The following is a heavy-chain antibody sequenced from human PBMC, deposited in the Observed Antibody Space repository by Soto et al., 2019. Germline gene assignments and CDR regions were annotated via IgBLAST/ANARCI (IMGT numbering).Heavy chain of an antibody. CDR2: ISSSSSTI. CDR1: GFTFSSYS. D-gene: IGHD4-17*01. V-gene: IGHV3-48*01. CDR3: ARVGRVRDYAFDY. Sequence: GGSLRLSCAASGFTFSSYSMNWVRQAPGKGLEWVSYISSSSSTIYYADSVKGRFTISRDNAKNSLYLQMNSLRAEDTAVYYCARVGRVRDYAFDYWGQGTLVTVSS. J-gene: IGHJ4*02.